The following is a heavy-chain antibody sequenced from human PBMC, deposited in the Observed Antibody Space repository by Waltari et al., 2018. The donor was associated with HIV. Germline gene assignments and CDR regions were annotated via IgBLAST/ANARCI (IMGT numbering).Heavy chain of an antibody. CDR2: IYYSGST. D-gene: IGHD5-18*01. J-gene: IGHJ4*02. V-gene: IGHV4-39*01. CDR1: GGSISSSSYY. CDR3: ARTVDTAMATPNLTDY. Sequence: QLQLQESGPGLVKPSETLSLTCTVSGGSISSSSYYWGWIRQPPGKGLEWIGSIYYSGSTYYNPSLKSRVTISVDTSKNQFSLKLSSVTAADTAVYYCARTVDTAMATPNLTDYWGQGTLVTVSS.